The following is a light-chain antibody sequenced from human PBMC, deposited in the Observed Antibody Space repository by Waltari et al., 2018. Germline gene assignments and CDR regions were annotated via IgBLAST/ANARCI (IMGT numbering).Light chain of an antibody. CDR1: SHNIGSNT. CDR2: SNN. Sequence: QSVLPQPPSASGTPGQRVTLSCSGSSHNIGSNTVNWSQQLPGTAPKLLIYSNNQRPSGVPDRFSGSKSGTSASLAISGLQSEDEADYYCAAWDDSLNGWVFGGGTKLTVL. CDR3: AAWDDSLNGWV. V-gene: IGLV1-44*01. J-gene: IGLJ3*02.